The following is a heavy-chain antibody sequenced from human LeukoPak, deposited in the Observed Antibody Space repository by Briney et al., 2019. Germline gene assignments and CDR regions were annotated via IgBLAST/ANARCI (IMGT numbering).Heavy chain of an antibody. D-gene: IGHD3-22*01. V-gene: IGHV3-53*01. Sequence: GGSLGLSCAASGVTVNYNFMSWVRQAPGKGLEWVSVIYSDSSADYADSVKGRFTISRDDAQNTLYLQMNSLRAGDTAVYYCARAPRPFDNSDYYFDYWGQGSLVTVSS. CDR1: GVTVNYNF. CDR3: ARAPRPFDNSDYYFDY. J-gene: IGHJ4*02. CDR2: IYSDSSA.